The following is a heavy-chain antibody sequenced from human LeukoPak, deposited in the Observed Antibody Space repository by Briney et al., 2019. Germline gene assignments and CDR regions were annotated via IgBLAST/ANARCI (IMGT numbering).Heavy chain of an antibody. D-gene: IGHD3-16*01. V-gene: IGHV4-34*01. CDR2: INHSGST. J-gene: IGHJ3*02. Sequence: SETLSLTCAVYGGSFSGYYWSWIRQPPGKGLEWIGEINHSGSTNYNPSLKSRVTISVDKSKNQFSLKLSSVTAADTAVYYCARDQFAAFDIWGQGTMVTVSS. CDR1: GGSFSGYY. CDR3: ARDQFAAFDI.